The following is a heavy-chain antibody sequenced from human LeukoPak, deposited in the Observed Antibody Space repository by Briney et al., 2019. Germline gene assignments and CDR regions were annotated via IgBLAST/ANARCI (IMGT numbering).Heavy chain of an antibody. CDR3: ARARGGYCSSTSCYTLGY. CDR1: GYTFTSYY. Sequence: ASVKVSCKASGYTFTSYYMHWVRQAPGQGLEWMGIINPSGGSTSYAQKFQGRVTMTRDTSTSTVYMELSSLRSEDTAVYCCARARGGYCSSTSCYTLGYWGQGTLVTVSS. V-gene: IGHV1-46*01. CDR2: INPSGGST. D-gene: IGHD2-2*02. J-gene: IGHJ4*02.